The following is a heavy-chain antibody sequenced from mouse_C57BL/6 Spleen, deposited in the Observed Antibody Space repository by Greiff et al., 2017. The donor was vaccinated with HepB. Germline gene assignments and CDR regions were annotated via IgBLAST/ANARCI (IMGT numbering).Heavy chain of an antibody. Sequence: DVKLQESGAELVRPGASVKLSCTASGFNIKDDYMHWVKQRPEQGLEWIGWIDPENGDTEYASKFQGKATITADTSSNTAYLQLSSLTSEDTAVYYCTTEGNSSFDYWGQGTTLTVSS. J-gene: IGHJ2*01. V-gene: IGHV14-4*01. D-gene: IGHD2-1*01. CDR2: IDPENGDT. CDR3: TTEGNSSFDY. CDR1: GFNIKDDY.